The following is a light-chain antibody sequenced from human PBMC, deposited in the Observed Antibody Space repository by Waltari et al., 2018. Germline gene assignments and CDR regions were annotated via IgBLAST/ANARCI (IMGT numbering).Light chain of an antibody. Sequence: EIVLTQSPATLSGSPGERATVTCSASQRVRTNLAWYQQKPGQAPRLLIYGASTRAPGIPARFSGRESGTDYTLTLRSLQSEDAAIYSCHQYNNWPLHTFGQGTKLEIK. CDR3: HQYNNWPLHT. J-gene: IGKJ2*01. V-gene: IGKV3-15*01. CDR1: QRVRTN. CDR2: GAS.